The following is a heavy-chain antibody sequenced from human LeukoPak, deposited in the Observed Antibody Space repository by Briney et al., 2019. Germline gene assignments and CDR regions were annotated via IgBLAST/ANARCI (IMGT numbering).Heavy chain of an antibody. CDR2: ISGSGGST. CDR1: GFTFSSYG. Sequence: PGGSLRLSCAASGFTFSSYGMSWVRQAPGKGLEWVSAISGSGGSTYYADSVEGRFTISRNNSKNTLYLQMNSLRAEDTAVYYCAKDRYYDSSGYYYAANFDYWGQGTLVTVSS. D-gene: IGHD3-22*01. V-gene: IGHV3-23*01. J-gene: IGHJ4*02. CDR3: AKDRYYDSSGYYYAANFDY.